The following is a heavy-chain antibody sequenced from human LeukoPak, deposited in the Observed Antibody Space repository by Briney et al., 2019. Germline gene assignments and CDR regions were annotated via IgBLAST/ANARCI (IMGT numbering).Heavy chain of an antibody. CDR3: ARDLAADKRALDV. V-gene: IGHV3-11*05. CDR2: IATGSRFT. CDR1: GFSLSDHH. Sequence: PGGSLRLSCVASGFSLSDHHMTWIRQAPGKGLEWLSFIATGSRFTEWADSVRGRLTISRDDATNSLYLQLNNLRADDTAVYYCARDLAADKRALDVWGQGTAVIVAS. D-gene: IGHD6-25*01. J-gene: IGHJ6*02.